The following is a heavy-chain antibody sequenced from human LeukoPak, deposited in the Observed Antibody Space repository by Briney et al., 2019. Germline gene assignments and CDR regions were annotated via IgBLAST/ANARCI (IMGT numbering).Heavy chain of an antibody. CDR3: AREEGIAAAGALEY. J-gene: IGHJ4*02. CDR2: IYHSGNT. D-gene: IGHD6-13*01. V-gene: IGHV4-59*01. Sequence: PSETLSLTCRVPIDSITNYYRSWIRQPPGKGLEWIGFIYHSGNTNKNPSLTTRVTMSVDTSKAQITLRLSSVTAADTAVYYCAREEGIAAAGALEYWGQGILVTVSS. CDR1: IDSITNYY.